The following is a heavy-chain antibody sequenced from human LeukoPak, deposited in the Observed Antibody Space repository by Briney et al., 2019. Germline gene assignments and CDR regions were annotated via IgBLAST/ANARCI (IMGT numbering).Heavy chain of an antibody. CDR3: AREGDYGDYSKSFYYMDV. CDR1: GGCIGSYY. CDR2: KNT. V-gene: IGHV4-4*07. Sequence: PSETLSLTCTVSGGCIGSYYWSWIRQPAGKGLEWIGRKNTDYNPSLKSRVTMSVDMSTSQFSLRLTSVTAADTAVYYCAREGDYGDYSKSFYYMDVWGKGTTVTVSS. D-gene: IGHD4-17*01. J-gene: IGHJ6*03.